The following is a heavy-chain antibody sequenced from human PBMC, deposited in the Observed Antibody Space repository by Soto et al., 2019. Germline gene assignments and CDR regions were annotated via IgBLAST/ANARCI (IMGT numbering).Heavy chain of an antibody. CDR2: INHSGST. Sequence: PSETLSLTCAVYGGSFSCYYWSWIRQPPGKGLEWIGEINHSGSTNYNPSLKSRVTISVDTSKNQFSLKLSSVTAADTAVYYCARRRNPAAARMNWFDPWGQGTLVTVSS. J-gene: IGHJ5*02. V-gene: IGHV4-34*01. CDR3: ARRRNPAAARMNWFDP. D-gene: IGHD6-13*01. CDR1: GGSFSCYY.